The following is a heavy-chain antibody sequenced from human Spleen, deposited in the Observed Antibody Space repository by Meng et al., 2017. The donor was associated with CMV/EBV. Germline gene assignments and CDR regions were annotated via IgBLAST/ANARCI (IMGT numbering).Heavy chain of an antibody. D-gene: IGHD1-7*01. CDR2: INHSGST. CDR3: ARLTGTTSGDYYYYYGMDV. J-gene: IGHJ6*02. V-gene: IGHV4-34*01. CDR1: GGSFSGYY. Sequence: GSLRLSCAVYGGSFSGYYWSWIRQPPGKGLEWIGEINHSGSTNYNPSLKSPVTISVDTSKNQFSLKLSSVTAADTAVYYCARLTGTTSGDYYYYYGMDVWGQGTTVTVSS.